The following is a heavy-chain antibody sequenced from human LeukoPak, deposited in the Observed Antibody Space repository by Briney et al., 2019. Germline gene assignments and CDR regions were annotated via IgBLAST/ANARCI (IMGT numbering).Heavy chain of an antibody. V-gene: IGHV1-8*01. CDR3: ARYVLLGGPYYYGMDV. D-gene: IGHD3-9*01. J-gene: IGHJ6*02. CDR2: MNPNSGNT. CDR1: GYTFTSYD. Sequence: ASVKVSCKASGYTFTSYDINWVRQATGQGLEWMGWMNPNSGNTGYAQKFQGRVTMTRNTSISTAYMELSSLRSEDTAVYYCARYVLLGGPYYYGMDVWGQGTTVTVSS.